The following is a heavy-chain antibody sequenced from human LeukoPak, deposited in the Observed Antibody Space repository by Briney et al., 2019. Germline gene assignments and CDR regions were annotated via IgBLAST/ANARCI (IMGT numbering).Heavy chain of an antibody. V-gene: IGHV4-39*01. CDR3: ARLWSTDCSGGSCPHQPNY. CDR1: GGSISSSSYH. CDR2: VFYSGST. J-gene: IGHJ4*02. D-gene: IGHD2-15*01. Sequence: SETLSLTCTVSGGSISSSSYHWGWIRQPPGKGLEWIGSVFYSGSTYYNPSLKSRVTMSVDTSKNQFSLKLSSVIAADTAVYYCARLWSTDCSGGSCPHQPNYWGQGTLVTVSS.